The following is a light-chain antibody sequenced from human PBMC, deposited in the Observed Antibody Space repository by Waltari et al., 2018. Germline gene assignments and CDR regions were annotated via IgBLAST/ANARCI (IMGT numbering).Light chain of an antibody. CDR3: HNYNNYPST. V-gene: IGKV1-5*03. J-gene: IGKJ2*01. CDR1: RNINDD. Sequence: QMTQFPSTLSASIGDRVSITCRASRNINDDLAWYQQKPGKAPKLLIYQASSLDSGVPSRFSGSGSGTIFTLTVDSLQPEDFATYYCHNYNNYPSTFGQGTKVEI. CDR2: QAS.